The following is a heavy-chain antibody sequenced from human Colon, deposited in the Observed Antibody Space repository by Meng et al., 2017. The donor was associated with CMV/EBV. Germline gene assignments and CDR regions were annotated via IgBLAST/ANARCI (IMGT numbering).Heavy chain of an antibody. CDR3: AKDISPVGGATGYHGMDV. J-gene: IGHJ6*02. CDR2: ITWNSGRT. V-gene: IGHV3-9*01. Sequence: SLKISCAGSGFIFDDYGMSWVRQAPGKGLEWVSSITWNSGRTGYVDSVEGRFTISRDNAKNSLYLQMNGLRAEDTALYYCAKDISPVGGATGYHGMDVWGQGTTVTVSS. CDR1: GFIFDDYG. D-gene: IGHD1-26*01.